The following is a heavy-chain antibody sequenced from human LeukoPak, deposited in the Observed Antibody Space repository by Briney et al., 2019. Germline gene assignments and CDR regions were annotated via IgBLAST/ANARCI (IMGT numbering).Heavy chain of an antibody. J-gene: IGHJ6*04. Sequence: PGGSLRLSCAASGFTFTSYAMSWVRQAPGKGLEWVSAISGSGGSTYYADSVKGRFTISRDNSKNTLYLQMNSLRAEDTAVYYCAKDGPRTYCSSTGCYGGRYYGMDVWGKGTTVTVSS. CDR1: GFTFTSYA. D-gene: IGHD2-2*01. CDR3: AKDGPRTYCSSTGCYGGRYYGMDV. V-gene: IGHV3-23*01. CDR2: ISGSGGST.